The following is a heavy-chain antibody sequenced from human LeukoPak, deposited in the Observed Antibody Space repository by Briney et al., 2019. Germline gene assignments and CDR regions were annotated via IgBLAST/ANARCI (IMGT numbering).Heavy chain of an antibody. CDR2: IIPMFGTA. Sequence: SVTVSCKASGGTFSSYAISWVRQAPGQGLEWMGGIIPMFGTANYAQKFQGRVTITADESTSTAYMELSSLRSEDTAVYYCARDHMANFDYWGQGTLVTVSS. CDR3: ARDHMANFDY. V-gene: IGHV1-69*13. J-gene: IGHJ4*02. CDR1: GGTFSSYA. D-gene: IGHD2-21*01.